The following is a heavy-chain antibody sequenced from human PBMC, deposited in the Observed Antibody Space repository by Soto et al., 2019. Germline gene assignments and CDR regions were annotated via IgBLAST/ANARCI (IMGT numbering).Heavy chain of an antibody. Sequence: TLSLTCAVSGGSISSGGYSWSWIRQPPGKGLEWIGYIYHSGSTYYNPSLKSRVTISVDRSKNQFSLKLSSVTAADTAVYYCARGGDSSGYVAFDIWGQGTMATVS. CDR1: GGSISSGGYS. J-gene: IGHJ3*02. D-gene: IGHD3-22*01. V-gene: IGHV4-30-2*01. CDR3: ARGGDSSGYVAFDI. CDR2: IYHSGST.